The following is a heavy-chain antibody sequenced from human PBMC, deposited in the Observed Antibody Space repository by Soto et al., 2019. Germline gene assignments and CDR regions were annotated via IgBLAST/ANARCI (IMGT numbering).Heavy chain of an antibody. J-gene: IGHJ1*01. CDR1: GYIFTAYS. Sequence: ASVKVSCKASGYIFTAYSMHWVRQAPGQGLERMGVVNPSGGSTNYAQKFQGRITMTRDTSTSTVYMDLSSLTSEDTAVYYCAREENCSDGICYSEYFQRWGQGTLVTVSS. V-gene: IGHV1-46*01. CDR2: VNPSGGST. CDR3: AREENCSDGICYSEYFQR. D-gene: IGHD2-15*01.